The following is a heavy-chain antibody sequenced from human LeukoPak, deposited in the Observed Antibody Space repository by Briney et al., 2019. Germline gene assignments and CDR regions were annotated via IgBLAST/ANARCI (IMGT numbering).Heavy chain of an antibody. CDR3: ARDPETLGDAFDI. CDR1: GFTFSRDS. D-gene: IGHD7-27*01. V-gene: IGHV3-21*01. Sequence: KSGGSLRLSCAASGFTFSRDSMNWVRQAPGKGLEWVSSISSSSIYIYYADSVKGRLTISRDNAKNSLYLQMNSLRAEDTAVYYCARDPETLGDAFDIWGQGTMVTVSS. J-gene: IGHJ3*02. CDR2: ISSSSIYI.